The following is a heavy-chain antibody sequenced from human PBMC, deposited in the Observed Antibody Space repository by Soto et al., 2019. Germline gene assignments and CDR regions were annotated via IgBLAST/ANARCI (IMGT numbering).Heavy chain of an antibody. D-gene: IGHD6-13*01. Sequence: PGGSLRLSCAASGFTFSSYAMSWVRQAPGKGLEWVSAISGSGGSTYYADSVKGRFTISRDNSKNTLYLQMNSLRAEDTAVYYCAKDSSDIEPGTGYKDYWGQGTLVTVFS. CDR2: ISGSGGST. CDR1: GFTFSSYA. J-gene: IGHJ4*02. V-gene: IGHV3-23*01. CDR3: AKDSSDIEPGTGYKDY.